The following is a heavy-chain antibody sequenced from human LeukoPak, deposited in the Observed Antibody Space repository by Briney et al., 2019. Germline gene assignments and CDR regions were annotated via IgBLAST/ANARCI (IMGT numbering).Heavy chain of an antibody. V-gene: IGHV1-69*13. J-gene: IGHJ5*02. CDR1: GGTFSSYA. CDR3: ARTGDSSGYYPSPTNWFDP. D-gene: IGHD3-22*01. CDR2: IIPIFGTA. Sequence: GASVKVSCKASGGTFSSYAISWVRQAPGQGLEWMGGIIPIFGTANYAQKFQGRVMITADESTSTAHMELSSLRSEDTAVYYCARTGDSSGYYPSPTNWFDPWGQGTLVTVSS.